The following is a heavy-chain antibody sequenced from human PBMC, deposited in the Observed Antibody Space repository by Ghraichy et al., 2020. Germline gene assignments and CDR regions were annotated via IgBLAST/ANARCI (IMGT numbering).Heavy chain of an antibody. CDR3: ARHLHFDY. Sequence: GGSISSSSYYWGWIRQPPGKGLEWIGSIYYSGSTYYNPSLKSRVTISVDTSKNQFSLKLSSVTAADTAVYYCARHLHFDYWGQGTLVTVSS. V-gene: IGHV4-39*01. CDR2: IYYSGST. CDR1: GGSISSSSYY. J-gene: IGHJ4*02.